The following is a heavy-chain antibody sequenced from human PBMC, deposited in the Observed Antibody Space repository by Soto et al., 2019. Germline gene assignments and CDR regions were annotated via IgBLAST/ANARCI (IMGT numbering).Heavy chain of an antibody. V-gene: IGHV3-33*01. Sequence: HPGGSLRLSCAASGFTFSSYGMHWVRQAPGKGLEWVAVIWYDGSNKYYADSVKGRSTISRDNSKNTLYLQMNSLRAEDTAVYYCARAYCSSTSCYPDYWGQGTLVTVSS. CDR1: GFTFSSYG. J-gene: IGHJ4*02. D-gene: IGHD2-2*01. CDR3: ARAYCSSTSCYPDY. CDR2: IWYDGSNK.